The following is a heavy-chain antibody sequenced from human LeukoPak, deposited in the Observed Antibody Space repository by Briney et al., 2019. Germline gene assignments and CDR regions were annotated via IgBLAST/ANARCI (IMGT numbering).Heavy chain of an antibody. CDR1: GYTFSSYG. CDR3: ANEGVAVAGNWFDP. CDR2: ISAYNGNT. V-gene: IGHV1-18*01. Sequence: ASVKVSCKPSGYTFSSYGITWVRQAPGQGLEWMGWISAYNGNTNYAQKFKGRVTMNTDTTTNTAYMEGRTLRSDDTDVYYCANEGVAVAGNWFDPWGQGTLVTVSS. J-gene: IGHJ5*02. D-gene: IGHD6-19*01.